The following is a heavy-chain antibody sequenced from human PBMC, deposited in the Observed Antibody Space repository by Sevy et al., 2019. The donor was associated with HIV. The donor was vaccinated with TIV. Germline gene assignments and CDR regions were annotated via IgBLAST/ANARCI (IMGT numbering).Heavy chain of an antibody. Sequence: GGSLRLSCVASGFTFSSYTMNWVRQAPGKGLEWVSSISSSSSYIYYADSVKGRFTISRDNAKNSLYLQMNSLRDEDTAVYYCARGCCTSSSCYLFDYWGQGTLVIVSS. CDR1: GFTFSSYT. D-gene: IGHD2-2*01. CDR2: ISSSSSYI. CDR3: ARGCCTSSSCYLFDY. V-gene: IGHV3-21*01. J-gene: IGHJ4*02.